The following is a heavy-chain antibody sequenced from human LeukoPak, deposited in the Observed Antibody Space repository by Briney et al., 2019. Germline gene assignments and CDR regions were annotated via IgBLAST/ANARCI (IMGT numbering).Heavy chain of an antibody. D-gene: IGHD3-22*01. J-gene: IGHJ4*02. Sequence: SGGSLRLSCAASGFTFNSYSMNWVRQAPGKGLEWVSSISSSSSYIYYADSVKGRFTISRDNAKNSLYLQMNSLRAEDTAVYYCARAVPYYYDSSGYSDPPDYWGQGTLVTVSS. V-gene: IGHV3-21*01. CDR1: GFTFNSYS. CDR3: ARAVPYYYDSSGYSDPPDY. CDR2: ISSSSSYI.